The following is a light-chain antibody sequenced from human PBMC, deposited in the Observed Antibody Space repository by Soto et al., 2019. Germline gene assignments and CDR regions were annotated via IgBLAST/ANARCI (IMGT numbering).Light chain of an antibody. J-gene: IGLJ1*01. Sequence: QSALAQPASVSGSPGQSITISCAGSSRDIGGYDFVSWYQQHPGEVPKLIIFDVSDRPSGVYDRFSGSKSGDTASLTISGLQVEDEDDYYCSSFSNSDNPYVFGTETKLTVL. CDR2: DVS. CDR3: SSFSNSDNPYV. CDR1: SRDIGGYDF. V-gene: IGLV2-14*03.